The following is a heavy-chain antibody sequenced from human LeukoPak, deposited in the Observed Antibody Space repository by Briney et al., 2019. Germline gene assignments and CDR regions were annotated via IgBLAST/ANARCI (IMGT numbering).Heavy chain of an antibody. CDR2: IIPIFGTA. J-gene: IGHJ6*03. Sequence: SSVRVSCKASGGTFSSYAISWVRQAPGQGLEWMGGIIPIFGTANYAQKFQGRVTITTDESTSTAYMELSSLRSEDTAVYYCARDSRSSWYRGYYYYYTDVWGKGTTVTVSS. V-gene: IGHV1-69*05. CDR3: ARDSRSSWYRGYYYYYTDV. CDR1: GGTFSSYA. D-gene: IGHD6-13*01.